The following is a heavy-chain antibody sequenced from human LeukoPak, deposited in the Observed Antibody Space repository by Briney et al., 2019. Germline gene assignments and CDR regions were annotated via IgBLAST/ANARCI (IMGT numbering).Heavy chain of an antibody. D-gene: IGHD6-6*01. V-gene: IGHV3-53*05. CDR2: IYSGGST. Sequence: GGSLRLSCAASGFTVSSNYMSWVRQAPGKGLEWVSVIYSGGSTYYADSVKGRFTISRDNSKNTLYLQMNSLRAEDTAVYYCAKLIAARPAHPFDYWGQGTLVTVSS. CDR1: GFTVSSNY. CDR3: AKLIAARPAHPFDY. J-gene: IGHJ4*02.